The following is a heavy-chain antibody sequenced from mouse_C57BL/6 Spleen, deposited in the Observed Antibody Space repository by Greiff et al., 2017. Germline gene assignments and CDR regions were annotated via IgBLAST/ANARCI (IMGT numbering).Heavy chain of an antibody. CDR2: NDPSDSYT. V-gene: IGHV1-69*01. J-gene: IGHJ2*01. CDR3: ARNDYFDY. CDR1: GYTFTSYW. Sequence: QVQLQQPGAELVMPGASVKLSCKASGYTFTSYWMHWVKQRPGQGLEWIGENDPSDSYTNYNQKFKGKSTLTVDKSSSTAYMQLSSLTSEDSAVYYCARNDYFDYWGQGTTLTVAS.